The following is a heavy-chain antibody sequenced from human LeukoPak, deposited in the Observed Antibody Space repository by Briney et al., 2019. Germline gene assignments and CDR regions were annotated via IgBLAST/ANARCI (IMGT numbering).Heavy chain of an antibody. CDR2: IIPIFGTA. J-gene: IGHJ5*02. CDR1: GGTFSSYA. D-gene: IGHD6-13*01. V-gene: IGHV1-69*01. Sequence: AASVKVSCKASGGTFSSYAISWVRQAPGQGLEWMGGIIPIFGTANYAQKFQGRVTITADESTSTAYMELSSLRSEDTAVYYCAREWSGSSSLAAWGQGTLVTVPS. CDR3: AREWSGSSSLAA.